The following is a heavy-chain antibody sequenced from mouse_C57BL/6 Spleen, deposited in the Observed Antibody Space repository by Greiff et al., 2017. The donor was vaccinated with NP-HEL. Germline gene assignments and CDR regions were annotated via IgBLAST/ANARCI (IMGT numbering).Heavy chain of an antibody. Sequence: VQLQQPGAELVKPGASVKLSCKASGYTFTSYWMQWVKQRPGQGLEWIGEIDPSDSYTNYNQKFKGKATLTVDTSSSTAYMQLSSLTSEDSAVYYCARSSPYYGSTLDYWGQGTTLTVSS. D-gene: IGHD1-1*01. CDR3: ARSSPYYGSTLDY. J-gene: IGHJ2*01. CDR2: IDPSDSYT. V-gene: IGHV1-50*01. CDR1: GYTFTSYW.